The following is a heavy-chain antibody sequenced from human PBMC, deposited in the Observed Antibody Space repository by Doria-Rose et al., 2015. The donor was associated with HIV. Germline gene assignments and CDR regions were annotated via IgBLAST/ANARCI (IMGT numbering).Heavy chain of an antibody. Sequence: QVQLAQSGPVLVKPAETLTLTCTVSGVSLSSPGMGVSWIRQPPGKALEWLANIFSDDERSYKTSLKSRLTISRGTAKSQVVLTMTDMDPVDTATYYCARIRSSRWYHKYYFDFWGQGILVIVSA. CDR2: IFSDDER. V-gene: IGHV2-26*01. CDR1: GVSLSSPGMG. D-gene: IGHD6-13*01. CDR3: ARIRSSRWYHKYYFDF. J-gene: IGHJ4*02.